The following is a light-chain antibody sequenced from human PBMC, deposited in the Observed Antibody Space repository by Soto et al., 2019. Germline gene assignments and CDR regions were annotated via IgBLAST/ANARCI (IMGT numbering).Light chain of an antibody. CDR3: QQYNNWPIT. CDR2: DAS. CDR1: ESVSSY. V-gene: IGKV3D-15*01. J-gene: IGKJ5*01. Sequence: EKVMTQSPATLSLSPGERATLSCRASESVSSYLAWYQQKPGQAPRLLIYDASNRATGIPARFSGSGSGTEFTLIISSLQSEDFAVYYCQQYNNWPITFGQGTRLEIK.